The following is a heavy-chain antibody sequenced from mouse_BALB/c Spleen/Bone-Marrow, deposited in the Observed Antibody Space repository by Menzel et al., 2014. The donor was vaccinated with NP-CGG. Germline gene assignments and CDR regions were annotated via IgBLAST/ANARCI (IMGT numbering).Heavy chain of an antibody. CDR3: ARQGYGYVDFDV. CDR2: ISSGGGST. V-gene: IGHV5-12-1*01. CDR1: GFAFSSYD. D-gene: IGHD1-2*01. J-gene: IGHJ1*01. Sequence: EVKLVESGGGLVKPGGSLKLSCAASGFAFSSYDMSWVRQTPEKRLEWVAYISSGGGSTYYPDTVKGRFTISRDNAKNSLYLRMRKLEAEDTAMYYSARQGYGYVDFDVWGAGTTVTVSS.